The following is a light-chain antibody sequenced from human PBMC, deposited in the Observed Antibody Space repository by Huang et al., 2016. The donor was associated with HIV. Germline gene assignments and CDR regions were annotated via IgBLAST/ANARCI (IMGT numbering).Light chain of an antibody. CDR2: GAS. V-gene: IGKV1-39*01. CDR3: QQSYSSPPT. J-gene: IGKJ1*01. CDR1: QTISGY. Sequence: DIQLTQSPSSLSASLGDRVTITCRASQTISGYLHWYQQRPGKAPQMLIFGASSLHSGVPSRFSGSGSGTDFTLTVSDMQPEDFGTYYCQQSYSSPPTFGQGTKVEIK.